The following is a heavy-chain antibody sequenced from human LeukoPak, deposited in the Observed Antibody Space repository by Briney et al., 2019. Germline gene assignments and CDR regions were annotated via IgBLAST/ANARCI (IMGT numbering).Heavy chain of an antibody. D-gene: IGHD2-2*02. Sequence: GASVKVSCKASGGTFSSYATSWVRQAPGQGLEWMGRIIPILGIANYAQKFQGRVTITADKSTSTAYMELSSLRSEDTAVYYCASGERDIVVVPAAIRFFSGMDVWGQGTTVTVSS. CDR1: GGTFSSYA. V-gene: IGHV1-69*04. CDR2: IIPILGIA. J-gene: IGHJ6*02. CDR3: ASGERDIVVVPAAIRFFSGMDV.